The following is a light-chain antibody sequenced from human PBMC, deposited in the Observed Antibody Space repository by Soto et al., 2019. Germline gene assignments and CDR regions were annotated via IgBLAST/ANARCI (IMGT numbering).Light chain of an antibody. CDR3: QQYNSLT. J-gene: IGKJ4*01. CDR2: KTS. V-gene: IGKV1-5*03. Sequence: DIQMTQSPSTLSASVGDRVTITCRASQSISTWLAWYQQKSGKAPKLLIYKTSSLESGVPSRFSGSGSGTEFTLTISSLQPDDIANYYCQQYNSLTFGGGTKV. CDR1: QSISTW.